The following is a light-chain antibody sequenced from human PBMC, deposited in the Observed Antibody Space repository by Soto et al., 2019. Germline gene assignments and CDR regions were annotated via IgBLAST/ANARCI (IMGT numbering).Light chain of an antibody. J-gene: IGKJ3*01. CDR3: QQSYNSPFN. CDR1: QSISSW. CDR2: DAS. V-gene: IGKV1-5*01. Sequence: DIQMTQSPSTLSASVGDRVTITCRASQSISSWLAWYQQKPGKAPKLLIYDASSLERGVPSRFSGSGSGTEFTLTLSSLQPDDFATYYCQQSYNSPFNFGPGTKVDMK.